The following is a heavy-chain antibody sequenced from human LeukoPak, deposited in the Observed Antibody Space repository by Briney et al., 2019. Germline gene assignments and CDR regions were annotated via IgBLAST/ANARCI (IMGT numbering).Heavy chain of an antibody. CDR1: GGTFSSYA. Sequence: GSSVKVSCKASGGTFSSYAISWVRQASGQGLEWMGRIIPILGIANYAQKFQGRVTITADKSTSTAYMELSSLRSEDTAVYYCAREPESGIHADYWGQGTLVTVSS. J-gene: IGHJ4*02. V-gene: IGHV1-69*04. CDR2: IIPILGIA. CDR3: AREPESGIHADY.